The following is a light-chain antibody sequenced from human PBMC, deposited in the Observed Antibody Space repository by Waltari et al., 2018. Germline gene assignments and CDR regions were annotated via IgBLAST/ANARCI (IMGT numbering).Light chain of an antibody. CDR3: ATWDDSLSGRV. CDR2: ANY. J-gene: IGLJ3*02. Sequence: QSVLTQPPSTSGTPGQTVTISCSGSTSNIGTHTVTWYQLLPGTAPKTVIFANYHRPSGVPDRFSASKSGTSASLVISGLQSEDEADYFCATWDDSLSGRVFGGGTKVTVL. V-gene: IGLV1-44*01. CDR1: TSNIGTHT.